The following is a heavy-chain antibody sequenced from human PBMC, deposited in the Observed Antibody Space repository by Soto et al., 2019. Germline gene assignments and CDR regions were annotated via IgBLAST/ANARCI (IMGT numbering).Heavy chain of an antibody. Sequence: SETLSLTCTVSGGSINDYYWSWTRQPPGKGLEWIAYGLRPDYTGYNPSLRNLVTISSDTSKNQFSLRLISVTAADTAVYYCVAGPDRAKSAYWGQGTLVTVSS. CDR3: VAGPDRAKSAY. CDR2: GLRPDYT. V-gene: IGHV4-59*01. CDR1: GGSINDYY. J-gene: IGHJ4*01.